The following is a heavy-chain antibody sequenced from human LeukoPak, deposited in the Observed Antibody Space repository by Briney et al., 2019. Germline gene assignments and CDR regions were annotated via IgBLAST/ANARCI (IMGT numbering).Heavy chain of an antibody. J-gene: IGHJ4*02. Sequence: SETLSLTCAVYGGSFSGYYWSWIRQPPGKGLEWIGEINHSGSTNYNPSLKSRVTISVDTSKNQFSLRLSSVTAADTAVYYCARERIAARPGGFDYWGQGTLVTVSS. V-gene: IGHV4-34*01. D-gene: IGHD6-6*01. CDR1: GGSFSGYY. CDR2: INHSGST. CDR3: ARERIAARPGGFDY.